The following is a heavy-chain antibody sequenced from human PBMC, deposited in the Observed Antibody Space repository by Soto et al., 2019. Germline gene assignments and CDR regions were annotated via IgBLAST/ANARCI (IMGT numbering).Heavy chain of an antibody. D-gene: IGHD3-3*01. CDR2: IYYSGST. CDR1: GGSISSSSYY. J-gene: IGHJ4*02. CDR3: AGHVILEWLPHYFDY. Sequence: QLQLQESGPGLVKPSETLSLTCTVSGGSISSSSYYWGWIRQPPGKGLEWIGSIYYSGSTYYNPSLKRRVTISVDTSKNQFSLKLSSVTAADTAVYYCAGHVILEWLPHYFDYWGQGTLVTVSS. V-gene: IGHV4-39*01.